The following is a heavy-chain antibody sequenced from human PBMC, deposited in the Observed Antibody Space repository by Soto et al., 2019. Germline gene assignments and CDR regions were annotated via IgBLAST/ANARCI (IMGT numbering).Heavy chain of an antibody. CDR2: IIPIFGTA. CDR3: ARSQTYGDYRGSFDY. D-gene: IGHD4-17*01. Sequence: GSSVKVSCKASGVTFSSYAISWVRQAPGQGLEWMGGIIPIFGTANYAQKFQGRVTITADESTSTAYMELSSLRSEDTAVYYCARSQTYGDYRGSFDYWGQGTLVTVSS. CDR1: GVTFSSYA. V-gene: IGHV1-69*13. J-gene: IGHJ4*02.